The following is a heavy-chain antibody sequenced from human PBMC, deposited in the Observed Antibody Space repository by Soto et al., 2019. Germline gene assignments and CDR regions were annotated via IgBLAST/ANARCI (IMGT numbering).Heavy chain of an antibody. CDR1: GYTFTSYG. CDR2: FSAYNGNT. Sequence: ASVKVSCKASGYTFTSYGISWVGPAPGQGLEWRGWFSAYNGNTNYAQKLQGRVTMTTDTSTSTAQMELRSLSSDDTAVYYCARSGIAVATPNAFDIWGQGTMVTVSS. CDR3: ARSGIAVATPNAFDI. V-gene: IGHV1-18*04. J-gene: IGHJ3*02. D-gene: IGHD6-19*01.